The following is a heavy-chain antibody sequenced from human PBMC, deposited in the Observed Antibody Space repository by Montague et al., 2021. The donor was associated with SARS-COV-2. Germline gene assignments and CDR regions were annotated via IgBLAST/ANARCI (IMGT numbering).Heavy chain of an antibody. CDR1: GFTFSTFW. J-gene: IGHJ4*02. CDR3: ARGYESSGYQY. D-gene: IGHD3-22*01. CDR2: IKQDGSEK. Sequence: SLRLSCAASGFTFSTFWMTWVRQVPGKGLEWVANIKQDGSEKYYVDSVKGRFTISRDNAKNSLYLQLDSLRAEDTAVYYCARGYESSGYQYWGQGALVTVSS. V-gene: IGHV3-7*05.